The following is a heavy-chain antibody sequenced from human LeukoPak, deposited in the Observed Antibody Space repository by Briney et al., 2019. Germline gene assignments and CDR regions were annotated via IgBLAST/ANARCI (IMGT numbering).Heavy chain of an antibody. CDR1: GFTFSTYS. D-gene: IGHD3-16*01. V-gene: IGHV3-48*01. Sequence: GGSLRLSCAASGFTFSTYSMNWVRQAPRQGLEWVSYISGSSGTIYYADSVKGRFTISRDNAKNSLYLQMNSLRAEDTAVYYCARRSEFGVLYYMDVWGKGTTVTVSS. CDR2: ISGSSGTI. CDR3: ARRSEFGVLYYMDV. J-gene: IGHJ6*03.